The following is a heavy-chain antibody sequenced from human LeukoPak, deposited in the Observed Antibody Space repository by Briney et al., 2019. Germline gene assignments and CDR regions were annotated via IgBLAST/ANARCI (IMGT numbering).Heavy chain of an antibody. J-gene: IGHJ4*02. CDR2: IYYSGST. D-gene: IGHD3-10*01. V-gene: IGHV4-31*03. CDR3: ASVLWPIIDY. CDR1: GGSISSGGYY. Sequence: SETLSLTCTVSGGSISSGGYYWSWIRQHPGKGLEWIGYIYYSGSTYYNPSLKSRITISVDTSKNQFSLKLSSVTAADTAVYYCASVLWPIIDYWGQGTLVTVSS.